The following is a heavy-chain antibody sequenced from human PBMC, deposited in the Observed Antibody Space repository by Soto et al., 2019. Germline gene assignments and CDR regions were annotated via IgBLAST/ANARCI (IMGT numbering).Heavy chain of an antibody. J-gene: IGHJ3*02. V-gene: IGHV3-66*01. D-gene: IGHD2-2*03. CDR3: ARDLKLDRAFDI. CDR2: IYSGGST. CDR1: GFTVSSNY. Sequence: GSLRLSCAASGFTVSSNYMSWVRQAPGKGLEWVSVIYSGGSTYYADSVKGRFTISRDNSKNTLYLQMNSLRAEDTAVYYCARDLKLDRAFDIWGQGTMVTVSS.